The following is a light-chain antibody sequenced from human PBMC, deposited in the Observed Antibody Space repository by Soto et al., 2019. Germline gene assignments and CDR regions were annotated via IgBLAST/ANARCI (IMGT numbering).Light chain of an antibody. J-gene: IGKJ1*01. V-gene: IGKV3-15*01. CDR1: QGVSSN. CDR2: GTS. Sequence: EVVMTQSPATLSVSPGERATLSCRASQGVSSNLAWYQQKPGQAPRLLIYGTSTRATDIPARFSGSGSGTEFTLTISSLQSEDFAVYYCQHYNNWPRTFGQGTKVEIK. CDR3: QHYNNWPRT.